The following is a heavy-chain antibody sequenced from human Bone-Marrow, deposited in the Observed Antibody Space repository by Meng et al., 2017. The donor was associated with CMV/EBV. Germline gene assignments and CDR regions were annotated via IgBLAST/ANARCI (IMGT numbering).Heavy chain of an antibody. Sequence: FTVSSNHRSWVRKAPGKGLEWVSFIYSGGSTYYADSVKGRFTISRDNSKNTLYLQMNSLRAEDTAVYYCARGQGLEYYYDSSGYFDYWGQGTLVTVSS. CDR2: IYSGGST. J-gene: IGHJ4*02. CDR1: FTVSSNH. D-gene: IGHD3-22*01. CDR3: ARGQGLEYYYDSSGYFDY. V-gene: IGHV3-66*01.